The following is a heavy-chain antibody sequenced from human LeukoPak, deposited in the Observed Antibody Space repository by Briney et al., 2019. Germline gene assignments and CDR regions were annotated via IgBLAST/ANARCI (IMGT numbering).Heavy chain of an antibody. CDR1: GGSISSGSYY. Sequence: SQTLSLTCTVSGGSISSGSYYWSWIRQPAGKGLEWIGRIYTSGSTNYNPSLKSRVTISVDTSKNQFSLKLSSVTAADTAVYYCARDYYDSSGLNFDYWGQGTLVTVSS. D-gene: IGHD3-22*01. V-gene: IGHV4-61*02. J-gene: IGHJ4*02. CDR3: ARDYYDSSGLNFDY. CDR2: IYTSGST.